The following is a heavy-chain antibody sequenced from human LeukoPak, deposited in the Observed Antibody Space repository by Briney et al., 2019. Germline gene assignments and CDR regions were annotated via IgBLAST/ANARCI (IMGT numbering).Heavy chain of an antibody. Sequence: SQTLSLTCTVSGASISNGDYYWTWIRQPPGKRLEWIGEINQSGGTNYNPSLRSRVSISVDTSKNQFSLKLSSMTAADTAVYFCATIQRDHAFDIWGQGTMVTVSS. J-gene: IGHJ3*02. CDR2: INQSGGT. CDR3: ATIQRDHAFDI. D-gene: IGHD6-25*01. CDR1: GASISNGDYY. V-gene: IGHV4-30-4*08.